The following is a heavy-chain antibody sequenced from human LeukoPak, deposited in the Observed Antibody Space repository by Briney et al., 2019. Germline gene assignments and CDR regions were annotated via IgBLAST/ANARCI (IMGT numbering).Heavy chain of an antibody. CDR2: IYYSGST. J-gene: IGHJ6*04. V-gene: IGHV4-59*01. Sequence: SETLSLTCTVSGGSISSYYWSWIRQPPGKGLEWIGYIYYSGSTNYNPSLKSRVTISVDTSKNQLSLKLSSVTAADTAVYYCARDRGDYLDYYYGMDVWGKGTTVTVSS. CDR3: ARDRGDYLDYYYGMDV. CDR1: GGSISSYY. D-gene: IGHD3-10*01.